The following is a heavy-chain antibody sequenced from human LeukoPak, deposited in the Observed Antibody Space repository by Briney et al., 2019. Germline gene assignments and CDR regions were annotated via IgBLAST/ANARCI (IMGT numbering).Heavy chain of an antibody. V-gene: IGHV1-8*02. J-gene: IGHJ6*02. CDR2: MNPNSGNT. CDR1: GGTFSSYA. CDR3: ASTDYGDYDYYYYYGMDV. D-gene: IGHD4-17*01. Sequence: ASVKVSCKASGGTFSSYAISWVRQATGQGLEWMGWMNPNSGNTGYAQKFQGRVTMTRNTSISTAYMELSSLRSEDTAVYYCASTDYGDYDYYYYYGMDVWGQGTTVTVSS.